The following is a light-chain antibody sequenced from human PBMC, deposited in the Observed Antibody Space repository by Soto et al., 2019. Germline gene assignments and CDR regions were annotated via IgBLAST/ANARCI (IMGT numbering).Light chain of an antibody. J-gene: IGKJ4*01. CDR3: QLYNSYSPRGLT. CDR1: QSISSW. CDR2: KAS. Sequence: DIQMTQSPSTLSASVGDRVTITCRASQSISSWLAWYQQKPGKAPKLLIYKASSLESGVPSRFSGSGSGTEFTLTISSLQPDDFATYYCQLYNSYSPRGLTFGGGTEVEIK. V-gene: IGKV1-5*03.